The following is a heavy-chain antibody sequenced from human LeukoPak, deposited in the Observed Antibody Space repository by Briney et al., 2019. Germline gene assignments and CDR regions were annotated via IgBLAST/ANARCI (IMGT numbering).Heavy chain of an antibody. Sequence: SQTLSLTCTVSGGFISSGSYYWNWIRQPAGKGLEWIGRIYTSGSTNYNPSLKSRVTISVDTSKNQFSLKLSSVTAADTAVYYCARGGYYDSSGYPDYWDQGTLVTVSS. J-gene: IGHJ4*02. D-gene: IGHD3-22*01. CDR2: IYTSGST. CDR1: GGFISSGSYY. V-gene: IGHV4-61*02. CDR3: ARGGYYDSSGYPDY.